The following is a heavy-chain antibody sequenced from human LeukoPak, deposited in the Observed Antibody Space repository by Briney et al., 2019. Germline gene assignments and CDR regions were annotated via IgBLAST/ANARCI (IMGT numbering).Heavy chain of an antibody. CDR1: GGTFSSYA. CDR2: IIPIFGTA. V-gene: IGHV1-69*13. Sequence: GASVKVSFTASGGTFSSYAISWVRQAPGQGLEWMGGIIPIFGTANYAQKFQGRVTITADESTSTAYMELSSLRSEDTAVYYCARDEGYCSSTSCPPDYYYYYGMDVWGQGTTVTVSS. CDR3: ARDEGYCSSTSCPPDYYYYYGMDV. D-gene: IGHD2-2*01. J-gene: IGHJ6*02.